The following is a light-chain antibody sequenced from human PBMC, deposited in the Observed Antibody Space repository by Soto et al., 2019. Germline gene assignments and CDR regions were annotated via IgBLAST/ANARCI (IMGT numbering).Light chain of an antibody. CDR2: DVN. Sequence: QSVLTQPRSVSGSPGQSVTISCTGTNNDVGSYNYVSWYQQHPGKAPKLLIYDVNQRPSGVPDRFSGSKSGNTASLTISGLQAEDEADYYCCSYAARYTFYVFGTGTKLTVL. J-gene: IGLJ1*01. CDR3: CSYAARYTFYV. CDR1: NNDVGSYNY. V-gene: IGLV2-11*01.